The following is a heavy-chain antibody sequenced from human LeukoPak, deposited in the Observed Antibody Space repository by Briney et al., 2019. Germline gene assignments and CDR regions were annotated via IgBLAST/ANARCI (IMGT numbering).Heavy chain of an antibody. Sequence: SETLSLTCTVSGGSVSGDYWNWIRQSPRGGLEWIGNIYHSGSTNYNPSLKSRVTISIDTSKSQLSLNLRSVIAADTAVYYCARLRSGGAFDIWGQGTPVTVSS. V-gene: IGHV4-59*02. J-gene: IGHJ3*02. CDR1: GGSVSGDY. D-gene: IGHD3-16*01. CDR3: ARLRSGGAFDI. CDR2: IYHSGST.